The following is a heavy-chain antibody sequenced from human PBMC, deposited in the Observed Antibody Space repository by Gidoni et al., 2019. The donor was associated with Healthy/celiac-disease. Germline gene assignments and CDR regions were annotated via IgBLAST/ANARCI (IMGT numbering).Heavy chain of an antibody. CDR3: AREGYYDSSGYPFQH. J-gene: IGHJ1*01. CDR2: IYHSGST. D-gene: IGHD3-22*01. Sequence: QVQLQESGPGLVKPSETLSLTCTVSGYSISSGYYWGWFRQPPGKGLEWIGSIYHSGSTYYNPSLKSRVTISVDTSKNQFSLKLSSVTAADTAVYYCAREGYYDSSGYPFQHWGQGTLVTVSS. CDR1: GYSISSGYY. V-gene: IGHV4-38-2*02.